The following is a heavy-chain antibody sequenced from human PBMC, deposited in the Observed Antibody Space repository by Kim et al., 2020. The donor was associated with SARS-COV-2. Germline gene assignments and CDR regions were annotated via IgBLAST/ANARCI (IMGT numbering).Heavy chain of an antibody. V-gene: IGHV3-9*01. CDR2: ITRNSGRS. Sequence: GGSLRLSCTASGFTFDDNDMHWVRQAPGKGLEWVSGITRNSGRSTYADSVKGRFTISRDNAKKSLYLQMNSLRGEDTALYYCASQQLANWGQGTLVTVSS. CDR3: ASQQLAN. CDR1: GFTFDDND. J-gene: IGHJ4*02. D-gene: IGHD6-13*01.